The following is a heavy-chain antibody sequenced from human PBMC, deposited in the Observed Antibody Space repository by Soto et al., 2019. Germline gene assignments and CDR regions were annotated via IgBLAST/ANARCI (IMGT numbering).Heavy chain of an antibody. CDR3: ARQDRIYDSIGYYYPAAFDR. D-gene: IGHD3-22*01. Sequence: GESLKISCKGSGYSFSNYWIGWVRQMPGKGLELMGMIYPSDFDTRYSPSFQGQVTISVDESISTAYVQWSSLKASDTATYYCARQDRIYDSIGYYYPAAFDRWGQGTLVTVSS. CDR2: IYPSDFDT. CDR1: GYSFSNYW. J-gene: IGHJ5*02. V-gene: IGHV5-51*01.